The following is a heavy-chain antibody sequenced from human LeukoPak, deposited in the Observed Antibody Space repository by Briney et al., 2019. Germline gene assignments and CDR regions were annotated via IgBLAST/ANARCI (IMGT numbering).Heavy chain of an antibody. J-gene: IGHJ4*02. V-gene: IGHV1-46*01. Sequence: ASVKVSCKASGYTFTSYYMHWVRQAPGQGLEWMGIINPSGGSTSYAQRFQDRLTMTTDTSTSTAYMELRSLRFDDTAVYYCARDQHGDYWGEGHFDSWGQGTLVTVSS. CDR1: GYTFTSYY. CDR2: INPSGGST. D-gene: IGHD4-17*01. CDR3: ARDQHGDYWGEGHFDS.